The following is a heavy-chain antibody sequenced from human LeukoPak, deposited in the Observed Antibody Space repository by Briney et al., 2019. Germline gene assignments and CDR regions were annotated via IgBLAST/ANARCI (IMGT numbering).Heavy chain of an antibody. J-gene: IGHJ4*02. CDR1: GFTFSNAW. Sequence: GGSLRLSCAASGFTFSNAWMSWVRQAPGKGLEWVGRIKSKTDGGTTDYAAPVKGRFTISRDDSKNTLYLQMNSLKTEDTAVYYCTSTSRRRGYSQMVGDYWGQGTLVTVSS. V-gene: IGHV3-15*01. CDR3: TSTSRRRGYSQMVGDY. D-gene: IGHD5-18*01. CDR2: IKSKTDGGTT.